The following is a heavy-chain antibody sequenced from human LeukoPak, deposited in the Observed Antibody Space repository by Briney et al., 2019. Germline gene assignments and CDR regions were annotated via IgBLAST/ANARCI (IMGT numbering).Heavy chain of an antibody. CDR3: ATRGIVIRVILVGFHKEAYYFDS. Sequence: GGSLRLSYAVSGITLSNYGMSWVRQAPGKGLEWVAGISGSGGTTNYADSVKGRFTISRDNPKNTLFLHMNSLRAEDTAVYFCATRGIVIRVILVGFHKEAYYFDSWGQGALVTVSS. V-gene: IGHV3-23*01. CDR1: GITLSNYG. CDR2: ISGSGGTT. J-gene: IGHJ4*02. D-gene: IGHD3-22*01.